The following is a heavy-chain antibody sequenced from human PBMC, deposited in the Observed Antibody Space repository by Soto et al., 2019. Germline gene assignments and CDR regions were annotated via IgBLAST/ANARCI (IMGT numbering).Heavy chain of an antibody. CDR3: ARVPFWSGYYIDY. CDR1: GGSFSGYY. D-gene: IGHD3-3*01. V-gene: IGHV4-34*01. CDR2: INHSGST. Sequence: SETLSLTCAVYGGSFSGYYWSWIRQPPGKGLEWIGEINHSGSTNYSPSLKSRVTISVDTSKNQFSLKLSSVTAADTAVYYCARVPFWSGYYIDYWGQGTLVTVSS. J-gene: IGHJ4*02.